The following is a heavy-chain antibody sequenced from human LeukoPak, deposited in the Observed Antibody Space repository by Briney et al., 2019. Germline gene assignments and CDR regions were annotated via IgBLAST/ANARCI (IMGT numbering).Heavy chain of an antibody. J-gene: IGHJ4*02. Sequence: SETLSLTCTVSGGSISSSSYYWGWIRQPPGKGVAWIGSIYYSGSTYYNPSLKSRVTISVDTSKNQFSLKLSSVTAADTAVYYCSTPEYCGDDRYYFDYWGQGTLVTVSS. CDR3: STPEYCGDDRYYFDY. D-gene: IGHD2-21*01. V-gene: IGHV4-39*01. CDR2: IYYSGST. CDR1: GGSISSSSYY.